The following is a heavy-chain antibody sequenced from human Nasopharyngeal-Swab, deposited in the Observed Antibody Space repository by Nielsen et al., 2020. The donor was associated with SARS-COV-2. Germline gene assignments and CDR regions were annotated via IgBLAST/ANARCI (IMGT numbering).Heavy chain of an antibody. CDR3: ARDVNGSPLGY. V-gene: IGHV3-7*01. CDR1: GFTFSSYW. J-gene: IGHJ4*02. D-gene: IGHD2-15*01. CDR2: IKQDGSEK. Sequence: GESLKISCAASGFTFSSYWMSWVSQAPGKGLEWVANIKQDGSEKYYVDSVKGRFTISRDNAKNSLYLQMNSLRAEDTAVYYCARDVNGSPLGYWGQGTLATVSS.